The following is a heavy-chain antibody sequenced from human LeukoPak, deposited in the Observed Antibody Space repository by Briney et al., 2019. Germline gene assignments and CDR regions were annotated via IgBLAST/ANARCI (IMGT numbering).Heavy chain of an antibody. CDR2: IYHSGST. CDR3: ARLCSFLEWLCPPFDH. J-gene: IGHJ4*02. CDR1: GYSISSGYY. D-gene: IGHD3-3*01. V-gene: IGHV4-38-2*01. Sequence: SETLSLTCAVSGYSISSGYYWGWIRQPPGKGLEWIGSIYHSGSTYYNPSLKSRVTISVDTSKNQFSLKLSSVTAADTAVYYCARLCSFLEWLCPPFDHWGQGTLVTVSS.